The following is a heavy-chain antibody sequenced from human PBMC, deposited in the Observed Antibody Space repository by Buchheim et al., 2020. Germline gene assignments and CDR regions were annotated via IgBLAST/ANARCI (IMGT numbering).Heavy chain of an antibody. V-gene: IGHV3-23*01. J-gene: IGHJ4*02. Sequence: EVQLLESGGGLVQPGGSLRLSCAASGFTFSSYAMSWVRQAPGKGLEWVSAISGSGGSTYYADSVKGRFTISRDNSKNTLYLQMNSLRAEDTAVYYCAKMYDFWSGSGGLGYFDYWGQGTL. CDR3: AKMYDFWSGSGGLGYFDY. CDR2: ISGSGGST. CDR1: GFTFSSYA. D-gene: IGHD3-3*01.